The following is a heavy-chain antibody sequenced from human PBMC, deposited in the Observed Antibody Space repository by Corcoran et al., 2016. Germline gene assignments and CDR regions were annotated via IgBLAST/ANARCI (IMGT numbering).Heavy chain of an antibody. CDR3: AGGGGATGGGGYYFDY. CDR1: GYTFTSYD. D-gene: IGHD1-26*01. J-gene: IGHJ4*02. CDR2: MNPNSGNT. V-gene: IGHV1-8*01. Sequence: QVQLVQSGAEVKKPGASVKVSCKASGYTFTSYDINWVRQATGQGLEWMGWMNPNSGNTGYAQKFQGRVTMTRNTSISTAYMELSSLRSEDTAGYYWAGGGGATGGGGYYFDYWGQGTLVTVSS.